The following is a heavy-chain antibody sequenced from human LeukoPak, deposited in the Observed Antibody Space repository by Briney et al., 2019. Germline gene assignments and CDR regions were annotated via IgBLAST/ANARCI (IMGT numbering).Heavy chain of an antibody. CDR1: GFTFSSYA. J-gene: IGHJ4*02. V-gene: IGHV3-23*01. CDR2: ISGSGGST. CDR3: ARDIYSGIISAFDT. Sequence: GGSLRLSCAASGFTFSSYAMSWVRQAPGKGLEWVSAISGSGGSTYYADSVKGRFTISRDNAKNSLYLQMNSLRAEDTAMYYCARDIYSGIISAFDTWGQGTLVTVSS. D-gene: IGHD1-26*01.